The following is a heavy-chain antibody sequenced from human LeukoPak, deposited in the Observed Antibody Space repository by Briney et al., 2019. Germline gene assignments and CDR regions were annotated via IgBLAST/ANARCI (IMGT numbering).Heavy chain of an antibody. CDR3: ARHCSSTSCYYRNAFDI. CDR2: IYYSGST. D-gene: IGHD2-2*01. Sequence: SETLSLTCTVSGGSISSSSYYWGWIRQPPGKGLKWIGSIYYSGSTFYNPSLKSRVTISVDTSKSQFSLKLSSVTAADTAVYYCARHCSSTSCYYRNAFDIWGQGTMVTVSS. V-gene: IGHV4-39*01. J-gene: IGHJ3*02. CDR1: GGSISSSSYY.